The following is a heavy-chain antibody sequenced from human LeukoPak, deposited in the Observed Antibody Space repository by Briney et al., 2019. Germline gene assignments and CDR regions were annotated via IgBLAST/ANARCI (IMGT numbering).Heavy chain of an antibody. Sequence: GSLRLSCAASGFTVSSNYMRWVRQAPGKGLEWVSVIYSGGSTYYADSVKGRFTISRDNSKNTLYLQMNSLRAEDTAVYYCARDITVREKASYGMDVWGQGTTVTVSS. J-gene: IGHJ6*02. D-gene: IGHD3-10*01. V-gene: IGHV3-66*01. CDR3: ARDITVREKASYGMDV. CDR2: IYSGGST. CDR1: GFTVSSNY.